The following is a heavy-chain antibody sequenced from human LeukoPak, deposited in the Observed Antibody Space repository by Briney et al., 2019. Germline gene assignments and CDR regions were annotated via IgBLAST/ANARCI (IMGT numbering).Heavy chain of an antibody. D-gene: IGHD3-10*01. V-gene: IGHV4-4*07. Sequence: SETLSLTCTVSGGSISSYYWSWIRQPAGKGLEWIGRIYTSGSTNYNPSLKSRVTMSVDTSKDQFSLKLSSVTAADTAVYYCARLRTLATGVHYAFDIWGQGTMVTVSS. J-gene: IGHJ3*02. CDR1: GGSISSYY. CDR3: ARLRTLATGVHYAFDI. CDR2: IYTSGST.